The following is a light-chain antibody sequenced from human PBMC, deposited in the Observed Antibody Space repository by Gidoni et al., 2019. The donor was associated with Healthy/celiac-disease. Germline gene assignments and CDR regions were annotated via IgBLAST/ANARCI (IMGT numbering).Light chain of an antibody. V-gene: IGKV1-8*01. CDR3: RQYYSNPPLT. CDR2: AAS. Sequence: AIWMTQSPSSFSASTGDRVTITCRASQGISSYIAWYQQKPGKAPKLLIYAASTLQSGGPSEWSSSRGSAKYTLTISSMQYEDDATYYCRQYYSNPPLTFGGGTKVEIK. J-gene: IGKJ4*01. CDR1: QGISSY.